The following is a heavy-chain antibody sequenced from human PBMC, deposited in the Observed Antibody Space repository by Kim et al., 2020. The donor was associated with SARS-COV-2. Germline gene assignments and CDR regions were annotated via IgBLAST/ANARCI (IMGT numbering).Heavy chain of an antibody. Sequence: SETLSHTCTVSGGSISSYYWSWIRQPPGKGLEWIGYIYYSGSTNYNPSLKSRVTISVDTSKNQFSLKLSSVTAADTAVYYCARDLTGIFDYWGQGTLVTVSS. V-gene: IGHV4-59*01. CDR2: IYYSGST. CDR3: ARDLTGIFDY. J-gene: IGHJ4*02. CDR1: GGSISSYY. D-gene: IGHD7-27*01.